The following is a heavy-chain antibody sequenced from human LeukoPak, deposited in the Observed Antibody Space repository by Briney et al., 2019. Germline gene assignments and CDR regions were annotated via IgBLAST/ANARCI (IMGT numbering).Heavy chain of an antibody. J-gene: IGHJ3*02. CDR2: IFPGDSDT. Sequence: GESLKISCQGSGYIFTSYWIAWVRQMPGKGLEWMGIIFPGDSDTRYSPSFQGHVTISADKSINTAYLQWSSLKASDTAMYYCAKLTTAATPRAFDIWGLGTLVTVSS. V-gene: IGHV5-51*01. CDR1: GYIFTSYW. D-gene: IGHD4-23*01. CDR3: AKLTTAATPRAFDI.